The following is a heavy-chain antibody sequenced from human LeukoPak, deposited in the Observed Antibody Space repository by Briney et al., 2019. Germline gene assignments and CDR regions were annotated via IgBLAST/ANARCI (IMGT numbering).Heavy chain of an antibody. CDR1: GFTFSSYW. D-gene: IGHD2-15*01. V-gene: IGHV3-7*01. Sequence: PGRSLRLSCAASGFTFSSYWMIWVRQAPGKGLEWVANIKQDGSEKYYVDSVKGRFTISRDNAKNSLYVQMNSLRAEDTAVYYCARSRYCSGGSCYSRKDAFDIWGQGKMVTVSS. CDR2: IKQDGSEK. CDR3: ARSRYCSGGSCYSRKDAFDI. J-gene: IGHJ3*02.